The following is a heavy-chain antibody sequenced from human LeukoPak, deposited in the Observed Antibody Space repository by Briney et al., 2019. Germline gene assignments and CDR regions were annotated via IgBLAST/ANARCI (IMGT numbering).Heavy chain of an antibody. D-gene: IGHD2-21*02. Sequence: PGRSLRLSCAASGFTFSIYAMHWVRQAPGKGLEWVAVIWYDGSNKYYADSVKGRFTISRDSSKNTLYLQMNSLRAEDTAVYYCARDASPYCGGDCYWVDYWGQGTLVTVSS. V-gene: IGHV3-33*08. J-gene: IGHJ4*02. CDR1: GFTFSIYA. CDR2: IWYDGSNK. CDR3: ARDASPYCGGDCYWVDY.